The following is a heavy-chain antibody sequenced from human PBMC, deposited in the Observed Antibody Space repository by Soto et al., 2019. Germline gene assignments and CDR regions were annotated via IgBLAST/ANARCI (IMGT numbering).Heavy chain of an antibody. CDR3: ARQIVVVTATPGYYYYYGMDV. CDR2: IYPGDSDT. V-gene: IGHV5-51*01. Sequence: PGESLKISCKGSGYSFTSYWIGWVRQMPGKGLEWMGIIYPGDSDTRYSPSFQGRVTISADKSISTAYLQWSSLKASDTAMYYCARQIVVVTATPGYYYYYGMDVWGQGTTVTVSS. CDR1: GYSFTSYW. J-gene: IGHJ6*02. D-gene: IGHD2-21*02.